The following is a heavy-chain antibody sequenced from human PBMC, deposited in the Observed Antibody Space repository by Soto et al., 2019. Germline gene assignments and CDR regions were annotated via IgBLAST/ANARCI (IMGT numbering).Heavy chain of an antibody. D-gene: IGHD2-8*01. CDR3: STSVYCTFTTCYYYYGLDV. Sequence: QVQLVQSGAEVKKPGSSVKVSCKASGGTFSSYSINWVRQAPGQGLEWMGGIIPFFGTTSYAQKFQGGVTITADASTSTVYMELSSLTSEDTALYYCSTSVYCTFTTCYYYYGLDVWGQGTTVTVSS. CDR1: GGTFSSYS. J-gene: IGHJ6*02. CDR2: IIPFFGTT. V-gene: IGHV1-69*01.